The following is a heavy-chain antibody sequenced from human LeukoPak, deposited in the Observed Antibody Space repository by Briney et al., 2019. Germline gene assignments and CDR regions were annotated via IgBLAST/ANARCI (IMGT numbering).Heavy chain of an antibody. CDR1: GFTLRNYW. CDR3: ARYSSSSGGASYYLDY. J-gene: IGHJ4*01. D-gene: IGHD6-6*01. CDR2: ISGDGSVT. Sequence: GGSLRLSCTASGFTLRNYWMHWVRQVPGKRLVWVSRISGDGSVTNYADSVQGRFTISRDNAKNILYLQINSMRSEDTAVYYWARYSSSSGGASYYLDYWGHGTLVTVSS. V-gene: IGHV3-74*01.